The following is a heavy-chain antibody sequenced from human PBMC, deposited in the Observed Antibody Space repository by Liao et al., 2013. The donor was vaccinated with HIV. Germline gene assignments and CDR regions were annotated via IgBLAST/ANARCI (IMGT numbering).Heavy chain of an antibody. J-gene: IGHJ3*02. D-gene: IGHD6-13*01. Sequence: QVQLQQWGAGLLKPSETLSLTCAVYGGSFSGYYWSWIRQPPGKGLEWIGEINHSGSTNYNPSLKSRVTISVDTSKNQFSLKLSSVTAADTAVYYCARFLPLGYSSSWYGDAFDIWGQGTMVTVSS. CDR2: INHSGST. CDR1: GGSFSGYY. CDR3: ARFLPLGYSSSWYGDAFDI. V-gene: IGHV4-34*01.